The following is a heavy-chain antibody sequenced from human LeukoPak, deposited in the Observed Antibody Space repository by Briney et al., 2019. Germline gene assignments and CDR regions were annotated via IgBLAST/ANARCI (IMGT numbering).Heavy chain of an antibody. CDR2: IYYSGST. Sequence: SETLSLTCTVSGGSISSYYWSWIRQPPGKGLEWIGYIYYSGSTNYNPSLKSRVTISVDTSKNQFSLELSSVTAADTAVYYCARDVPFNYGSGSYYNLYFDYWGQGALVTVSS. J-gene: IGHJ4*02. V-gene: IGHV4-59*12. CDR3: ARDVPFNYGSGSYYNLYFDY. CDR1: GGSISSYY. D-gene: IGHD3-10*01.